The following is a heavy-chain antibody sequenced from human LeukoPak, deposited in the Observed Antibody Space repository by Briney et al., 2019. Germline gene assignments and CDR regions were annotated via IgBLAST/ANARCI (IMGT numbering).Heavy chain of an antibody. V-gene: IGHV4-59*08. CDR3: ARHFTYYYDSSGYPRDAFDI. Sequence: SDTLSLTCTVSGGSISGYYWSWIRQSPGKGLVWIGYMYYSGSTNYNPSLESRITISIDMSNNQFSLTLSSVTAADTALYYCARHFTYYYDSSGYPRDAFDIWGQGTVVTVSS. CDR2: MYYSGST. D-gene: IGHD3-22*01. J-gene: IGHJ3*02. CDR1: GGSISGYY.